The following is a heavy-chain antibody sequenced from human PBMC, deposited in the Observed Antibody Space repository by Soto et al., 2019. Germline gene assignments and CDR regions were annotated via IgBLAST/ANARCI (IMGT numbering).Heavy chain of an antibody. CDR3: VDGGEIGRPPLDT. Sequence: GGSLRLSCEASGFPFGNYHMSWVRQAPGKGLEWVAGISAGGDGTTYADSVKSRFTMSRDNAKNTLWLQMNRLRVEDTAVYYCVDGGEIGRPPLDTWGQGTLVTVSS. CDR2: ISAGGDGT. J-gene: IGHJ5*02. CDR1: GFPFGNYH. D-gene: IGHD3-10*01. V-gene: IGHV3-23*01.